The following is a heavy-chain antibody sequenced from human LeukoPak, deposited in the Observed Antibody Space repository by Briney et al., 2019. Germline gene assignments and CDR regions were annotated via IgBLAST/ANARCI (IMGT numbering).Heavy chain of an antibody. CDR3: AKDPPYSTGWYGGFES. D-gene: IGHD6-19*01. CDR2: ITGSGGAT. CDR1: GFTFSSYA. V-gene: IGHV3-23*01. Sequence: GGSLRLSCAASGFTFSSYAMSWVRQAPGKGLEWVSTITGSGGATYFADSVKGRFSVSRDNSKNTLYLQMNSLRAEDAAVYYCAKDPPYSTGWYGGFESWGQGTLVTVSS. J-gene: IGHJ4*02.